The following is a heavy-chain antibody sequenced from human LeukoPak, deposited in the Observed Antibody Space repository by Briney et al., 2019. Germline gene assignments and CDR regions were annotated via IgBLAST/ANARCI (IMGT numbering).Heavy chain of an antibody. CDR2: ISSGSKTI. CDR3: TRDLIPDY. D-gene: IGHD2-21*01. V-gene: IGHV3-48*02. Sequence: GGSLRLSCAASGFTFSSYSMNWVRQAPGKGLEWISYISSGSKTIYYADSVKGRFTTSRDNGRSSLYLQMNSLRDEDTAVYYCTRDLIPDYWGQGTLVTVSS. J-gene: IGHJ4*02. CDR1: GFTFSSYS.